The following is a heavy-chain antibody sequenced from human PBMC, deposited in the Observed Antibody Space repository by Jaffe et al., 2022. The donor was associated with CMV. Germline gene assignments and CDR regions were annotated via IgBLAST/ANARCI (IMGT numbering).Heavy chain of an antibody. J-gene: IGHJ6*03. Sequence: EVQLVQSGAEVKKPGESLRISCKGSGYSFTSYWISWVRQMPGKGLEWMGRIDPSDSYTNYSPSFQGHVTISADKSISTAYLQWSSLKASDTAMYYCARLGYNSSGYYSYSYYYYMDVWGKGTTVTVSS. CDR1: GYSFTSYW. CDR3: ARLGYNSSGYYSYSYYYYMDV. CDR2: IDPSDSYT. D-gene: IGHD3-22*01. V-gene: IGHV5-10-1*03.